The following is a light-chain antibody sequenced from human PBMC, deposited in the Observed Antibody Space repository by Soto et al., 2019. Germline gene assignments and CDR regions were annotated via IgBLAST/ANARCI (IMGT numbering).Light chain of an antibody. Sequence: EFVLTQSPGTLSLSPGERATLSCRASQTVRNNYFAWYQQKPGRAPRLLIDDASSRATGIPARISGGGSGTDFTLTISRLEHEDFSVYYCQQFSSYPLTFGGGTQVEIK. CDR3: QQFSSYPLT. V-gene: IGKV3-20*01. J-gene: IGKJ4*01. CDR2: DAS. CDR1: QTVRNNY.